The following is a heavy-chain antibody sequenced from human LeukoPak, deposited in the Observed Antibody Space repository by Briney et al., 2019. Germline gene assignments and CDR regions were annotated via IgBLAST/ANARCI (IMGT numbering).Heavy chain of an antibody. V-gene: IGHV3-7*01. CDR1: GFTFSNYW. CDR2: IKQDGSEK. Sequence: GGSLRLSCEDSGFTFSNYWMSWVRQAPGKGLEWVANIKQDGSEKYYVDSVKGRFTISRDNAKNSLYLQMNSLRAEDTAVYYCARSLKAYAYYFDYWGQGTLVTVSS. D-gene: IGHD4-17*01. CDR3: ARSLKAYAYYFDY. J-gene: IGHJ4*02.